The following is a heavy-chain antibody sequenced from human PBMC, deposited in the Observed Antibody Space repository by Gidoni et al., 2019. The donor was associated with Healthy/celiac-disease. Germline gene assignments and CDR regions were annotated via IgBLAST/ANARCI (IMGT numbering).Heavy chain of an antibody. D-gene: IGHD3-22*01. CDR2: IRPKGHNYET. CDR3: TRLRDYYDSAGPDY. CDR1: GFPFSASS. J-gene: IGHJ4*02. V-gene: IGHV3-73*01. Sequence: EVQLVESGGGLAQPGGSLKLSCAASGFPFSASSMHWVRQAAGKGLEWMVRIRPKGHNYETAYSASVKGRFTISRDDSENMAYLHMDSLKTEDTAVYFCTRLRDYYDSAGPDYWGQGTLITVSS.